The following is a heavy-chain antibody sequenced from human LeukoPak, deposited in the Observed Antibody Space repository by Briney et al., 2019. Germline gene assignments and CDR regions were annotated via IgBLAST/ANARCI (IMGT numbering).Heavy chain of an antibody. Sequence: GGSLRLSCEASGFTFSSYGMHWVRQAPGKGLDWVAVIWYDGSNKYYADSVKGRFTISRDNSKNTLYLQMNSLRAEYTAVYYCARGQIRQRAGTVQTRFDYWGQGTLVTVYS. V-gene: IGHV3-33*01. D-gene: IGHD4-11*01. CDR1: GFTFSSYG. J-gene: IGHJ4*02. CDR2: IWYDGSNK. CDR3: ARGQIRQRAGTVQTRFDY.